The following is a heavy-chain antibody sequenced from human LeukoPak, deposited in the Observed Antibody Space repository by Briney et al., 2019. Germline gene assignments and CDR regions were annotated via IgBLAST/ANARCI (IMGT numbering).Heavy chain of an antibody. J-gene: IGHJ4*02. CDR3: ARGGASSQPFYY. CDR1: GGSISGHY. D-gene: IGHD6-13*01. CDR2: INYSRDT. Sequence: SETLSLTCTVSGGSISGHYWSWIRQSPGMGLEWIAFINYSRDTNYNPSLTSRATISVDTSKNQFSLRLSSVTAADTAVYYCARGGASSQPFYYWGQGTQVTVSS. V-gene: IGHV4-59*11.